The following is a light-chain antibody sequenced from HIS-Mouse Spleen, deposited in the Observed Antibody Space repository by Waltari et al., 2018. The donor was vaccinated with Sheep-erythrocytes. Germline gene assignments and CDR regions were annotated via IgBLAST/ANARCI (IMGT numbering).Light chain of an antibody. Sequence: SALTQPRSVSGSPGQSVTISCTGTRSDVGGYNDVSWYQQHPGKAPKLMIYDVSKRPSGVPDRFSGSKSGNTASLTISGLQAEDEADYYCCSYAGSYNHVFATGTKVTVL. CDR3: CSYAGSYNHV. J-gene: IGLJ1*01. CDR1: RSDVGGYND. V-gene: IGLV2-11*01. CDR2: DVS.